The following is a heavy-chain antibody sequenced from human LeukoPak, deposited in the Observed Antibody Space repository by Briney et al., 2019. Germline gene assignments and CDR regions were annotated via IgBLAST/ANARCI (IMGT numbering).Heavy chain of an antibody. D-gene: IGHD6-13*01. CDR1: GYTFTSYG. J-gene: IGHJ3*02. CDR2: ISAYNGNT. CDR3: ARVMYSSSPSDAFDI. V-gene: IGHV1-18*01. Sequence: ASVKVSCKASGYTFTSYGISWVRQAPGQGLEWMGWISAYNGNTNYAQKLQGRVTMTTDTSTSTAYMELRSLRSDDTAVYYCARVMYSSSPSDAFDIWGQGTMVTVSS.